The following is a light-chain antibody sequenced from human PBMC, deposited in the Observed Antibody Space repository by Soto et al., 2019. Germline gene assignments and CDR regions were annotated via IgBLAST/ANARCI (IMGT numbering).Light chain of an antibody. J-gene: IGKJ2*01. CDR2: GAS. CDR3: QQHNSFPRS. Sequence: ENVLTQSPGTLSLSPGERATLSCRASQTVYNGFLAWYQQKPGQAPRLLIYGASSRATGIPDRFSGSGSGTDFTLTISSLEPEDFATYYCQQHNSFPRSFGQGTKLEIK. V-gene: IGKV3-20*01. CDR1: QTVYNGF.